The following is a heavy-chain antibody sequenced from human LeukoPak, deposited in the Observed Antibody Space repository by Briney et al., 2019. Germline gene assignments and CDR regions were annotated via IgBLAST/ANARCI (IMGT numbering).Heavy chain of an antibody. V-gene: IGHV3-48*04. CDR1: GFTFSSYS. CDR2: ISSSSSTI. Sequence: GGSLRLSCAASGFTFSSYSMNWVRQAPGKGLEWVSYISSSSSTIYYADSVKGRFTISRDNAKNSLYLQMNSLRAEDTAMYYCARDDFEYSSSFSYYYYYMDVWGKGTTVTVSS. J-gene: IGHJ6*03. CDR3: ARDDFEYSSSFSYYYYYMDV. D-gene: IGHD6-6*01.